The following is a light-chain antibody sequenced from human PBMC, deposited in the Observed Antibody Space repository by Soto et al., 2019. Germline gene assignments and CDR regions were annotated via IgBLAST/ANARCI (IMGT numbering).Light chain of an antibody. J-gene: IGKJ1*01. CDR2: RAS. V-gene: IGKV3-20*01. CDR1: QSISGNY. CDR3: HQYGNSVTWT. Sequence: EIVLTQSPGTLSLSPGERVTLSCRASQSISGNYLAWYQQKPGQAPRLLIYRASSRAAGIPDRFTGSGSGTDFTLTISRLEPEDFAVYYCHQYGNSVTWTFGQGSKVEIK.